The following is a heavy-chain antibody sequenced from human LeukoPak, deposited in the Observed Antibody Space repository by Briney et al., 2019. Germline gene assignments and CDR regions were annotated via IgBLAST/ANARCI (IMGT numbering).Heavy chain of an antibody. CDR3: ARDGDYHYFDC. CDR2: IYTSGDT. D-gene: IGHD4-17*01. Sequence: SETLSLTCTVSGGSISSDYWSWIRQPAGKGLEWIGRIYTSGDTYYNPSLKSRVTMSVDTSKNQFSLKLSSVTAADTAVYYCARDGDYHYFDCWGQGTLVTVSS. CDR1: GGSISSDY. J-gene: IGHJ4*02. V-gene: IGHV4-4*07.